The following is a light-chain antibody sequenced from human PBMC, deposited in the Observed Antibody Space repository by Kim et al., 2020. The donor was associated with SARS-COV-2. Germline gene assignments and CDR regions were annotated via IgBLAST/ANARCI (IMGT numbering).Light chain of an antibody. CDR2: RAS. CDR3: HQYAVSPLT. V-gene: IGKV3-20*01. CDR1: QSVPKDY. J-gene: IGKJ4*01. Sequence: DIVLTQSPGTLSLSPGERVTLSCRASQSVPKDYIAWMQQKPGQAPRLLIRRASIRATGIPDRFSGSGSGTDFTFTISRLEPGDFAVYYCHQYAVSPLTFGGGTKLEI.